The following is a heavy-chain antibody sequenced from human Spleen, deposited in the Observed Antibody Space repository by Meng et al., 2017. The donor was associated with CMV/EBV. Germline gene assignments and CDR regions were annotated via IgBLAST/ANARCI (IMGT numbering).Heavy chain of an antibody. J-gene: IGHJ4*02. CDR1: GFTFSSYS. CDR3: ARDLFIAARPEEDY. CDR2: ISSSSSYI. Sequence: SLRLSCAASGFTFSSYSMNWVRQAPGKGLEWVSSISSSSSYIYYADSVKGRFTISRDNAKNSLYLQMNSLRAEDTAVYYCARDLFIAARPEEDYWGQGTLVTVSS. V-gene: IGHV3-21*01. D-gene: IGHD6-6*01.